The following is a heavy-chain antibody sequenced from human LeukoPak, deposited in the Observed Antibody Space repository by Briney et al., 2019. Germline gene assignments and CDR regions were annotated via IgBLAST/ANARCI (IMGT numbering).Heavy chain of an antibody. J-gene: IGHJ4*02. V-gene: IGHV4-4*07. D-gene: IGHD5-24*01. CDR2: IYTSGST. CDR3: ARRDALGWYFDY. Sequence: SETLSLTCAVSGGPISSYYWNLIRQPAGKGLEWIGRIYTSGSTNYNPSLTSRVTMSTDTSKNQFSLKLSSDTAADTAVYYCARRDALGWYFDYWGQGTLVTVSS. CDR1: GGPISSYY.